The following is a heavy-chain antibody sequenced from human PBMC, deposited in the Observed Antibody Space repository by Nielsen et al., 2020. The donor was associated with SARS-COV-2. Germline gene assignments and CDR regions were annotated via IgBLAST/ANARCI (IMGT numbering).Heavy chain of an antibody. D-gene: IGHD6-13*01. J-gene: IGHJ4*02. CDR1: GFTFDDYT. V-gene: IGHV3-43*01. CDR3: AKEKLNSNWSAFDY. CDR2: ISWDGGST. Sequence: GGSLRLSCAASGFTFDDYTMHWVRQAPGKGLEWVSLISWDGGSTYYADSVKGRFTISRDNSKSSLFLQMNSLTTEDTAFYYCAKEKLNSNWSAFDYWGQGTLVTVSS.